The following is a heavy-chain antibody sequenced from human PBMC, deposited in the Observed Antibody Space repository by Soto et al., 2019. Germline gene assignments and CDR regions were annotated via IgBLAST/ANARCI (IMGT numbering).Heavy chain of an antibody. CDR3: AKAKYSSSWWAVDY. D-gene: IGHD6-13*01. J-gene: IGHJ4*02. Sequence: EVQLLESGDGFIQPGGSLRLSCAASGFTFGSYAMTWVRQAPGKGLEWVSSTSASGGTTYYADSVKGRFTISRDNSKNMLYPEMNSLRAEDTAVYYCAKAKYSSSWWAVDYWGQGTLVTVSS. CDR2: TSASGGTT. V-gene: IGHV3-23*01. CDR1: GFTFGSYA.